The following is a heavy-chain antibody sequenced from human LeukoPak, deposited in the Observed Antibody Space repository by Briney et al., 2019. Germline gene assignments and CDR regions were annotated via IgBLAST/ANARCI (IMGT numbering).Heavy chain of an antibody. CDR2: IDPSDSYT. J-gene: IGHJ6*04. CDR1: GYSFTSYW. V-gene: IGHV5-10-1*01. CDR3: ARLYCSGGSCYSRYYGMDV. Sequence: AGESLKISCKGSGYSFTSYWISWVRQMPGKGLEWMGRIDPSDSYTNYSPSFQGHVTISAVKSISTAYLQWSSLKASDTAMYYCARLYCSGGSCYSRYYGMDVWGKGTTVTVSS. D-gene: IGHD2-15*01.